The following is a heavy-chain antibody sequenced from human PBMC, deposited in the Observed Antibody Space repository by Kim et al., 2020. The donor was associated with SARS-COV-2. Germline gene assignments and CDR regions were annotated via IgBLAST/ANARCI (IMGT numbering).Heavy chain of an antibody. V-gene: IGHV4-59*01. Sequence: SETLSLTCTVSGGSISSYYWSWIRQPPGKGLEWIGYIYYSGSTNYNPSLKSRVTISVDTSKNQFSLKLSSVTAADTAVYYCARIWGGNQRMGAFDIWGQGTMVTVSS. D-gene: IGHD3-3*01. J-gene: IGHJ3*02. CDR2: IYYSGST. CDR3: ARIWGGNQRMGAFDI. CDR1: GGSISSYY.